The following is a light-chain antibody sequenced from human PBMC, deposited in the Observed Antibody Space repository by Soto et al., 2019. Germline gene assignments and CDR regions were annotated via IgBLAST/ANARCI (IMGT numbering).Light chain of an antibody. V-gene: IGKV1-5*01. Sequence: DIPMTQSPSTLSASVGDRVSITCRASQSINTWLAWYQQKPGKAPNLLISDASSLESGVPSRFSGSGSGTEFTLTISSLQPDDFATYYCQQYNSYWTFGQGTKVEIK. CDR3: QQYNSYWT. J-gene: IGKJ1*01. CDR1: QSINTW. CDR2: DAS.